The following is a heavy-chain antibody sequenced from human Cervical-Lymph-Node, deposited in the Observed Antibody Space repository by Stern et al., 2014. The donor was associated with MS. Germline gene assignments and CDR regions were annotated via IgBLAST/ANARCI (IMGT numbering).Heavy chain of an antibody. J-gene: IGHJ5*02. CDR2: MYYSGTT. D-gene: IGHD3-3*01. CDR1: GGSISSSSYY. Sequence: QVQLQESGPGLVKPSETLSLTCTVSGGSISSSSYYWGWIRQPPGKGLEWIGSMYYSGTTYYNPSLKGRVTISVDTPKTQFSLKLSSVTAADTAVYYCVRVRYYDFWSGYVWFDPWGQGTLVTVSS. V-gene: IGHV4-39*01. CDR3: VRVRYYDFWSGYVWFDP.